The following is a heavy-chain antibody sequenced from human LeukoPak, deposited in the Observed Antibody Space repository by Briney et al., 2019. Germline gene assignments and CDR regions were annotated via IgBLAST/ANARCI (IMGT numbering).Heavy chain of an antibody. CDR3: ARIRDDSSGYFPY. CDR1: GFTVSSNY. D-gene: IGHD3-22*01. V-gene: IGHV3-53*01. CDR2: IYSGGST. J-gene: IGHJ4*02. Sequence: PGGSLRLSCAASGFTVSSNYMSWVRQAPGKGLEWVSVIYSGGSTYYADSVKGRFTISRDNSKNTLYLQMNSLRAEDTAVYYCARIRDDSSGYFPYWGQGTLVTVSS.